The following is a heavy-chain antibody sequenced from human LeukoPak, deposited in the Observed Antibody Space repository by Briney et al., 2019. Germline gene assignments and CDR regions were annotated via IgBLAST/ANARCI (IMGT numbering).Heavy chain of an antibody. J-gene: IGHJ5*02. D-gene: IGHD3-10*01. CDR3: ARVSGYLRSNWFDP. Sequence: GASVKVSCEASGYTFTSYGISWVRQAPGQGLEWMGWISAYNGSTNYAQELQGRVTMTTDTSTSTAYMELRSLRSDDTAVYYCARVSGYLRSNWFDPWGQGTLVTVSS. V-gene: IGHV1-18*01. CDR2: ISAYNGST. CDR1: GYTFTSYG.